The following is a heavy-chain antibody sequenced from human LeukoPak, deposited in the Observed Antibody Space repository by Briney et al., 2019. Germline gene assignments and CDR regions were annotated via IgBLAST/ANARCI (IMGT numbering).Heavy chain of an antibody. V-gene: IGHV3-7*01. D-gene: IGHD6-13*01. J-gene: IGHJ5*02. CDR2: IKQDGSEK. CDR1: GFTFSSYW. CDR3: ARGGGAAANSP. Sequence: PGGSLRLSCAASGFTFSSYWMSWVRQAPGKGLEWVANIKQDGSEKYYVDSVEGRFTISRDNAKNSLYLQMNSLRAEDTAVYYCARGGGAAANSPWGQGTLVTVSS.